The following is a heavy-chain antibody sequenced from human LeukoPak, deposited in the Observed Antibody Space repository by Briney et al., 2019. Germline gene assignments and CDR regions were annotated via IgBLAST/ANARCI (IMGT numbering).Heavy chain of an antibody. CDR2: IYTRGNT. CDR1: GGSISSGSYL. D-gene: IGHD6-13*01. Sequence: PSQTLSLTCTVSGGSISSGSYLWTWIRQPAGKGLEWIGRIYTRGNTNYNPSLKSRVTMSIDTSKNQFSLKLSSVSAADTAVYYCARDLTGASAGTIDYWGQGTLVTVSS. J-gene: IGHJ4*02. CDR3: ARDLTGASAGTIDY. V-gene: IGHV4-61*02.